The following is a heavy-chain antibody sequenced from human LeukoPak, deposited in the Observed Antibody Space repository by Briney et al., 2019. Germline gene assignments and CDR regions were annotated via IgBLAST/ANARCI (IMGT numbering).Heavy chain of an antibody. Sequence: GASVKVSCKASGYTFTGYYMHWVRQAPGQGLEWMGWINPNSGGTNYAQKFQGRVTMTRDTSTSTVYMELSSLRSEDTAVYYCARDDGGRYFDWFVWFPNWFDPWGQGTLVTVSS. CDR3: ARDDGGRYFDWFVWFPNWFDP. CDR1: GYTFTGYY. CDR2: INPNSGGT. J-gene: IGHJ5*02. V-gene: IGHV1-2*02. D-gene: IGHD3-9*01.